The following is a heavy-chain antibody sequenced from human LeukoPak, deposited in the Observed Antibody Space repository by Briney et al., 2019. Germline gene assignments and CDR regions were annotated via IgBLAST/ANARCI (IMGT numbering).Heavy chain of an antibody. CDR1: GGTFSSYA. CDR3: ARDYGDYQRMGY. Sequence: GASVKVSCKASGGTFSSYAISWVRQAPGQGLEWMGGIIPIFGTANYAQKFQGRVTITADESTSTAYMELSSLRSEDTAVYYCARDYGDYQRMGYWGQGTLVTVSS. D-gene: IGHD4-17*01. V-gene: IGHV1-69*13. CDR2: IIPIFGTA. J-gene: IGHJ4*02.